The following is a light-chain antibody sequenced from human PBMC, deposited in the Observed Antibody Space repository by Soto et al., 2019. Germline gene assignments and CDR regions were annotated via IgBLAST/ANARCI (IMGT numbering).Light chain of an antibody. CDR2: DAS. Sequence: IRLSPYPYNTSASVGDSVTITCRASQSISSWLAWYQQKPGKAPKLLIYDASSLESGVPSRFSGSGSGTEFTLTISSLHPDDFATYYCQQYNSYSGTFGQGTKVDI. CDR3: QQYNSYSGT. CDR1: QSISSW. V-gene: IGKV1-5*01. J-gene: IGKJ1*01.